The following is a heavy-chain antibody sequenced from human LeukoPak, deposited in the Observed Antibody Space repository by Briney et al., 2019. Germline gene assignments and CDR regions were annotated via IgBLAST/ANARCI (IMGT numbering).Heavy chain of an antibody. CDR2: TFYRGNT. CDR1: GGSITGYY. D-gene: IGHD1-26*01. V-gene: IGHV4-31*03. J-gene: IGHJ4*02. Sequence: SETLSLTCSVSGGSITGYYWSWIRQHPGTGLEWIWYTFYRGNTRYNPSLRSRITISVDTSKNQFSLKLASVTAADTAVYYCARTVGARTYYLDYWGQGTPVIVSS. CDR3: ARTVGARTYYLDY.